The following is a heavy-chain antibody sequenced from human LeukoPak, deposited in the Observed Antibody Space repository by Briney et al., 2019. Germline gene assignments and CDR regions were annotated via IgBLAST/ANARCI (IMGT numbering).Heavy chain of an antibody. J-gene: IGHJ4*02. Sequence: SETLSLTCTVSGASITTYYWTWIRQPPGKGLEWIGYIYHSGSTNYNPSLKSRVTISLDTSRNQFSLRLSSVTAADTAVYFCAREYSTSSEGDYFHEWGQGSLVTVSS. D-gene: IGHD6-6*01. CDR3: AREYSTSSEGDYFHE. CDR2: IYHSGST. CDR1: GASITTYY. V-gene: IGHV4-59*01.